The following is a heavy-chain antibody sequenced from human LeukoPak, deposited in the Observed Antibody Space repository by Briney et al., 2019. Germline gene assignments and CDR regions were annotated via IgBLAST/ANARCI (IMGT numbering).Heavy chain of an antibody. CDR1: GFTFSSYS. J-gene: IGHJ4*02. CDR3: ARDGLRSFSGLDY. Sequence: GGSLRLSCAASGFTFSSYSMNWVRQAPGKGLEWVSYISSSSSTIYYADSVKGRFTISRANAKNSLYLQMNSLRAEDTAVYYCARDGLRSFSGLDYWGQGTLVTVSS. D-gene: IGHD5-12*01. V-gene: IGHV3-48*01. CDR2: ISSSSSTI.